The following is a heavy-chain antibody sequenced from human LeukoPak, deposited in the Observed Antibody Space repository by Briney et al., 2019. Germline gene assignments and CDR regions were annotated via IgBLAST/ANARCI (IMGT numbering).Heavy chain of an antibody. Sequence: GGSLRLSCAASGFTFSSYSMHWVRQAPGKGLEWVSYISSSSSTIYYADSVKGRFTISRDNAKSSLYLQMISLRDEDTAVYYCARGGEGATHYWGQGTLVTVSP. CDR3: ARGGEGATHY. J-gene: IGHJ4*02. CDR1: GFTFSSYS. V-gene: IGHV3-48*02. D-gene: IGHD2-15*01. CDR2: ISSSSSTI.